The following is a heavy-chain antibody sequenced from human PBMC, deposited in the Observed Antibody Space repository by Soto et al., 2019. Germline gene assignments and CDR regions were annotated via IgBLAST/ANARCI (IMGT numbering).Heavy chain of an antibody. V-gene: IGHV5-51*01. D-gene: IGHD5-12*01. CDR3: ARQQGGYSGYDFYYGMDV. J-gene: IGHJ6*02. CDR2: IYPGDSDT. Sequence: GESLKISCKGSGYSLTSYWIGWVRQMPGKGLEWMGIIYPGDSDTRYSPSFQGQVTISADKSISTAYLQWSSLKASDTAMYYCARQQGGYSGYDFYYGMDVWGQGTTVTVSS. CDR1: GYSLTSYW.